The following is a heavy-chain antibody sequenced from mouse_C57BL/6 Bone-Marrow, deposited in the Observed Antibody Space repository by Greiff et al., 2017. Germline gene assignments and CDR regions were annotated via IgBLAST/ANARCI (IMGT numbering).Heavy chain of an antibody. D-gene: IGHD1-1*01. CDR1: GFNIQDSY. V-gene: IGHV14-1*01. Sequence: EVQLQQSGAELVRPGASVKLSCTASGFNIQDSYMHWVKQRPEQGLEWIGRIDPEDGDTEYAPKFQGKATMTADTSSNTAYLQLSSLTSEDTAVYYCTITTVVYWYFDVWGTGTTVTVSS. CDR2: IDPEDGDT. J-gene: IGHJ1*03. CDR3: TITTVVYWYFDV.